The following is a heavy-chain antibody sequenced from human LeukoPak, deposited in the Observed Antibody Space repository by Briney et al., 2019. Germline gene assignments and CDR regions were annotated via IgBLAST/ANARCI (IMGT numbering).Heavy chain of an antibody. J-gene: IGHJ4*02. D-gene: IGHD6-13*01. V-gene: IGHV4-59*01. CDR3: ARDAPSSSHFDY. CDR1: GGSISSYY. CDR2: IHYSGST. Sequence: SETLSLTCTVSGGSISSYYWSWMRQPPGKGREWIGYIHYSGSTNHNPSLKSRVTISVDTSKNQLSLKLSSVTAADTAVYYCARDAPSSSHFDYWGQGTLVTVSS.